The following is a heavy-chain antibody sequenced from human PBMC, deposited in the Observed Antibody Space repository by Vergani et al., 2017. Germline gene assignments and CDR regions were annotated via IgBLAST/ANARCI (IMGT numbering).Heavy chain of an antibody. Sequence: LVESGGGSVKPGGSLRLSCAASGFKFSDHYMSWIRQAPGKGLEWVSHISSSSSTIYYADSVKGRFTISRDNAKNSLYLQMNSLRAEDTAVYYCARYQSRLSETYGMDVWGQGTTVTVSS. CDR2: ISSSSSTI. CDR3: ARYQSRLSETYGMDV. V-gene: IGHV3-11*04. J-gene: IGHJ6*02. D-gene: IGHD2-2*01. CDR1: GFKFSDHY.